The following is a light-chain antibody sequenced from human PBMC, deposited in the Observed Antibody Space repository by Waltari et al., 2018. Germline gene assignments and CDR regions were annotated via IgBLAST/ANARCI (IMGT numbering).Light chain of an antibody. Sequence: SYVLTQPPSVSVAPGETATFTCGGKNIGSKSVHWYQQKPGQAPVVVISDDRVRPSGIPERFSGSNSGNTATLTSSRVEAGDEADYYCQVWDSDDYQVFAGGTKLTVL. CDR2: DDR. J-gene: IGLJ3*02. CDR3: QVWDSDDYQV. V-gene: IGLV3-21*04. CDR1: NIGSKS.